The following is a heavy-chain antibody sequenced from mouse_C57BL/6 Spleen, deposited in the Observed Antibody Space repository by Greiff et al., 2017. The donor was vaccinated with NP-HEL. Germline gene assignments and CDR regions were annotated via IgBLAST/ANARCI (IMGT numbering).Heavy chain of an antibody. CDR3: ARRSSEGSWFAY. CDR2: IDPSDSET. V-gene: IGHV1-52*01. CDR1: GYTFTSYW. Sequence: VQLQQSGAELVRPGSSVKLSCKASGYTFTSYWMHWVKQRPIQGLEWIGNIDPSDSETHYNQKFKDKATLTVDKSSSTAYMQLSSLTSEDSAVYYCARRSSEGSWFAYWGQGTLVTVSA. D-gene: IGHD3-2*02. J-gene: IGHJ3*01.